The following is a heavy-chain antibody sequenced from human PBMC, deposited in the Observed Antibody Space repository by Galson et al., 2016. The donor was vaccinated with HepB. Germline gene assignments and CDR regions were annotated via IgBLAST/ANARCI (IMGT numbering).Heavy chain of an antibody. J-gene: IGHJ6*02. V-gene: IGHV3-23*01. CDR2: ISASGVTT. Sequence: SLRLSCAASGFTFSSYAMSWVRQPPGKGLGWVSTISASGVTTYSADPVKGRFTISRDNSKNALYLQVNSLRAEDTAIYYCAKDRRDYGLDVWGHGTTVTVSS. CDR3: AKDRRDYGLDV. CDR1: GFTFSSYA.